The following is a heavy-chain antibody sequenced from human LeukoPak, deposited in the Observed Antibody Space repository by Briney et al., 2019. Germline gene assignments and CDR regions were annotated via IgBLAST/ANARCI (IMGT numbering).Heavy chain of an antibody. D-gene: IGHD1-1*01. Sequence: GGSLRLSCAASGLTFSTYSMSWVRQAPGKGLEWVANIKKDGSDKYYVDSVKGRFTISRDNAKNSLYLQMNTLRAEDTAVYYCARDPYNWNDGGYGMDVWGKETTVTVYS. V-gene: IGHV3-7*03. CDR2: IKKDGSDK. CDR3: ARDPYNWNDGGYGMDV. J-gene: IGHJ6*04. CDR1: GLTFSTYS.